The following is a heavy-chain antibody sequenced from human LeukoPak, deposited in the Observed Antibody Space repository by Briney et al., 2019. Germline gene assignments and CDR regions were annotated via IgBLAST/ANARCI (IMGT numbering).Heavy chain of an antibody. D-gene: IGHD5-12*01. Sequence: SETLSLTCTVSGGSISSYYWSWVRQPPGKGLEWIGYIYYSGSTNYNPSLKSRVTLSVDTSKSQFSLKLSSVTAADTAVYYCARVGYSGYGYYFDNWGQGTLVTVSS. CDR3: ARVGYSGYGYYFDN. V-gene: IGHV4-59*01. J-gene: IGHJ4*02. CDR1: GGSISSYY. CDR2: IYYSGST.